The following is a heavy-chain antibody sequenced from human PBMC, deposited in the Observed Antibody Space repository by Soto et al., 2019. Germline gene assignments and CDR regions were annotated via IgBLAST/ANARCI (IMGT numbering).Heavy chain of an antibody. CDR3: AKDDTHQPSGPSRV. V-gene: IGHV3-9*01. CDR1: GFTFDDYA. Sequence: EVQLVESGGGLVQPGRSLRLSCAASGFTFDDYAMHWVRQAPGKGLEWVSGISWNSGSIGYADAVKGRFTISRDNAKNSLYLQMNSLRAEDTAVYYCAKDDTHQPSGPSRVWGQGTLVTVSS. D-gene: IGHD2-2*02. CDR2: ISWNSGSI. J-gene: IGHJ4*02.